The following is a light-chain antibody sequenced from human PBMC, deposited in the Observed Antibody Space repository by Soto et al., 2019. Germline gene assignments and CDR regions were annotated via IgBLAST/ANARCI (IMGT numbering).Light chain of an antibody. J-gene: IGKJ4*01. CDR3: QQRNLWPPVT. CDR2: DAF. Sequence: ESVLTQSPATLSLSPGERATLSCRASPSVSHSLAWYQHKPGQAPRLLIYDAFNRATGVPTRFSGSGSGTDFTLTISSLEPEDFAVYYCQQRNLWPPVTFGGGTRVEIK. CDR1: PSVSHS. V-gene: IGKV3-11*01.